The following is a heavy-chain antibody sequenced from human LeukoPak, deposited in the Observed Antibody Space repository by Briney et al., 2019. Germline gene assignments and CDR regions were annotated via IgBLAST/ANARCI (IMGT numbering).Heavy chain of an antibody. CDR3: ARAPRGGMVTQFDY. V-gene: IGHV4-59*01. Sequence: SETLSLTCTVSGGSMSLYYWSWIRQPPGKGLEWRGYIYYSGSTNYNPSLKSRVTVSIDTSKNQFSLKLSSVTAADTAVYYCARAPRGGMVTQFDYWGQGTLVTVSS. CDR2: IYYSGST. J-gene: IGHJ4*02. D-gene: IGHD2-21*02. CDR1: GGSMSLYY.